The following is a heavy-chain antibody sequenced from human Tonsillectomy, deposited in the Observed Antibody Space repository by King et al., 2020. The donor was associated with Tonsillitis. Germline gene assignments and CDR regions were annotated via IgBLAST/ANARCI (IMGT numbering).Heavy chain of an antibody. CDR3: AREYSSAENWFDP. CDR2: IYYSGST. J-gene: IGHJ5*02. CDR1: GGSISSYY. D-gene: IGHD5-18*01. V-gene: IGHV4-59*08. Sequence: LQLQESGPGLVKPSETLSLTCTVSGGSISSYYWSWIRQPPGKGLEWIGYIYYSGSTNYNPSLKSRVTISVDTSTNQFSLKLSSVTAADTAVYYCAREYSSAENWFDPWGQGTLGTVSS.